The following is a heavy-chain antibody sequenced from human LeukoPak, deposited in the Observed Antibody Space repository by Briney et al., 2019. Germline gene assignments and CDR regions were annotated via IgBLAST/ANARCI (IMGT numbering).Heavy chain of an antibody. Sequence: GGSLRLSCAASGFTFSVYSMNWARQAPGKGLEWVSYFTGSSSTMYYADSVKGRVTISRDNAKNSVYLQMNSLRAEDTAVYYCARDAGDSLIYFDYWGQGTLVTVSS. CDR3: ARDAGDSLIYFDY. CDR2: FTGSSSTM. D-gene: IGHD3-16*01. CDR1: GFTFSVYS. J-gene: IGHJ4*02. V-gene: IGHV3-48*04.